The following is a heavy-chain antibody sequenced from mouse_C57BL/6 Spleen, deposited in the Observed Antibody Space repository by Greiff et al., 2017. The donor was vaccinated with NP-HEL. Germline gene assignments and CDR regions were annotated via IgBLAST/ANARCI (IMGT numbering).Heavy chain of an antibody. V-gene: IGHV1-61*01. CDR3: ARVGYSVDYYAMDY. D-gene: IGHD2-12*01. Sequence: QVHVKQSGAELVRPGSSVKLSCKASGYTFTSYWMDWVKQRPGQGLEWIGNIYPSDSETHYNQKFKDKATLTVDKSSRTAYMQLSSLTSEDSAVYYCARVGYSVDYYAMDYWGQGTSVTVSS. CDR2: IYPSDSET. CDR1: GYTFTSYW. J-gene: IGHJ4*01.